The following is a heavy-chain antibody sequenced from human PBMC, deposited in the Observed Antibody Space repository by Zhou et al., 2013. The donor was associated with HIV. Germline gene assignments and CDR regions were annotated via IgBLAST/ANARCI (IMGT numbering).Heavy chain of an antibody. Sequence: QVQLQESGPGLVKPSETLSLTCTVSGDSISSHYWSWIRQPPGKRLEWIGHIYYSGTTNYNPSLKSRVTMSVDTSKNHFSLMLSSVTAADTALYYCARAPFVWGISPRAFDVWGRGTSGPRLF. CDR3: ARAPFVWGISPRAFDV. J-gene: IGHJ3*01. CDR2: IYYSGTT. V-gene: IGHV4-59*11. D-gene: IGHD3-16*01. CDR1: GDSISSHY.